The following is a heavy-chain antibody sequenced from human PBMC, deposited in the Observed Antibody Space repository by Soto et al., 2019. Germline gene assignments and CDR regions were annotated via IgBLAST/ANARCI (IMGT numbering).Heavy chain of an antibody. CDR3: IASLSVAQRT. V-gene: IGHV3-15*07. CDR1: GFTVTYAW. D-gene: IGHD6-19*01. Sequence: GGSLRLSCAASGFTVTYAWMNWVRQAPGKGLEWVGRIKSKTEGGTTDYAASVKGRFSISRDDSINTMYLEMNSLKTEDTAVYYCIASLSVAQRTWGQGVLVTVSS. J-gene: IGHJ4*02. CDR2: IKSKTEGGTT.